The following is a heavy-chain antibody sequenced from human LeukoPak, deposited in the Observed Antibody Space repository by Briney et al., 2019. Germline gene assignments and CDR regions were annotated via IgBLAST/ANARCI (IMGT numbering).Heavy chain of an antibody. J-gene: IGHJ6*02. CDR1: GFNCKYVW. CDR3: TTERNWELLRPYGLDI. D-gene: IGHD1-26*01. CDR2: IRTKIEGETR. Sequence: GGSLRLSCAASGFNCKYVWMNWVRQVPGKGLEWVGRIRTKIEGETRDYPAPVKGRFIISRDDSKTTLYLQMNGLKTEDSAVYYCTTERNWELLRPYGLDIWGQGTTVIVSS. V-gene: IGHV3-15*01.